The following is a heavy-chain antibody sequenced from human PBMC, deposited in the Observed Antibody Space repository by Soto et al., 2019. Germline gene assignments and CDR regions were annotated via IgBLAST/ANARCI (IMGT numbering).Heavy chain of an antibody. D-gene: IGHD4-17*01. CDR3: ASLNTVVDYYFDY. CDR1: GGSISSGDYY. CDR2: IYYSGST. Sequence: PSETLSLTCTVSGGSISSGDYYWSWIRQPPGKGLEWIGYIYYSGSTYYNPSLKSRVTISVDTSKNQFSLKLSSVTAADTAVYYCASLNTVVDYYFDYWGQGTLVTVSS. V-gene: IGHV4-30-4*01. J-gene: IGHJ4*02.